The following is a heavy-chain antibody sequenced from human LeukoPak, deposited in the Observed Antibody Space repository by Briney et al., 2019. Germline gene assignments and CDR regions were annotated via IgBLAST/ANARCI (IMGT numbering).Heavy chain of an antibody. Sequence: SETLSLTCAVYGGSFSGDYWSWIRQPPGKGLEWIGEINHSGSTNYNPSLKSRVTISVDTSKNQFSLKLSSVTAADTAVYYCARRYSYGDFDYWGQGTLVTVSS. CDR2: INHSGST. CDR3: ARRYSYGDFDY. V-gene: IGHV4-34*01. D-gene: IGHD5-18*01. J-gene: IGHJ4*02. CDR1: GGSFSGDY.